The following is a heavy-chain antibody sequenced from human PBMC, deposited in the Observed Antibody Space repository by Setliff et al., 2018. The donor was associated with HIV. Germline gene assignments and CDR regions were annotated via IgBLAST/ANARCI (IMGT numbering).Heavy chain of an antibody. V-gene: IGHV4-39*02. CDR3: ARSFGNSWSGDRPHNYFDP. J-gene: IGHJ5*02. CDR1: GVSISSSRFY. CDR2: VFSTGSL. Sequence: PSETLSLTCSVSGVSISSSRFYWAWIRQSPRKGLEWIGSVFSTGSLYYNPSLRGRITISIDASENHFTLRLTSVTAEDTALYFCARSFGNSWSGDRPHNYFDPWGQGTLVTVSS. D-gene: IGHD4-4*01.